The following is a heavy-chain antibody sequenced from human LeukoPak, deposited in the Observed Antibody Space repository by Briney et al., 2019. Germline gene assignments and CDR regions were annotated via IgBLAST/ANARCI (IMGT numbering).Heavy chain of an antibody. CDR3: ARVAGAKELSFDY. CDR1: GGSISSGRYY. V-gene: IGHV4-61*02. CDR2: IYTSGST. D-gene: IGHD6-19*01. J-gene: IGHJ4*02. Sequence: SETLSLTCNVSGGSISSGRYYWSWIRLPAGKGLEWIGRIYTSGSTNYNPSLKSRVTMSVDTSKNQFSLQLNSVTPEDTAVYYCARVAGAKELSFDYWGQGTLVTVSS.